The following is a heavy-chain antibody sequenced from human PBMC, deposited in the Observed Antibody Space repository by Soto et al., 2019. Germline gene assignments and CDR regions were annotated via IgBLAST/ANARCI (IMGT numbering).Heavy chain of an antibody. Sequence: QVQLVQSGAEVKKPGASVKVSCRPSVYTFTAYYIHWVRQAPGQGLEWMGWVDPTSGGTRDAQNLQGRVTMTRDTSTSTVYMELNWLRSDDTALYYCARDNYGPLDYWGQGTLVTVSS. CDR3: ARDNYGPLDY. CDR1: VYTFTAYY. J-gene: IGHJ4*02. CDR2: VDPTSGGT. V-gene: IGHV1-2*02. D-gene: IGHD3-10*01.